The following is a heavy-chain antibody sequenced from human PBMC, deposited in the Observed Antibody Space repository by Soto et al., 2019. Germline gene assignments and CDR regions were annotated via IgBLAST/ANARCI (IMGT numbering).Heavy chain of an antibody. Sequence: GGSLRLSCAASGFTVSSNYMSWVRQAPGKGLEWVSVMYSGGSTYYADSVKGRFTISRDNSKNTLYLQMNSLRAEDTAVYYCARGWIVLGYDSNGWGNGMDVWGQGTTVTVSS. CDR3: ARGWIVLGYDSNGWGNGMDV. CDR2: MYSGGST. J-gene: IGHJ6*02. CDR1: GFTVSSNY. V-gene: IGHV3-53*01. D-gene: IGHD3-22*01.